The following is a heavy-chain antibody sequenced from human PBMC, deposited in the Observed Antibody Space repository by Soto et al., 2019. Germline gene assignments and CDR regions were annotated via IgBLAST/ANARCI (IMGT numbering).Heavy chain of an antibody. V-gene: IGHV1-69*02. Sequence: QVHLVQSGAEVKKPGSSVKVSCEASGGSFTSYTFTWVRQAPGQGLEWMGRIIPIKGRADYALKLQDRVTITGDRSTKTVYMELRGLRPEDTAIYYCAKSLLFVDHAYMDVWGKGTTVTVSS. J-gene: IGHJ6*03. CDR1: GGSFTSYT. D-gene: IGHD2-21*01. CDR2: IIPIKGRA. CDR3: AKSLLFVDHAYMDV.